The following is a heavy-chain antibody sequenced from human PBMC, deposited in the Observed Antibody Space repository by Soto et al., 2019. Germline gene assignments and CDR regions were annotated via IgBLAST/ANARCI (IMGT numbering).Heavy chain of an antibody. J-gene: IGHJ4*02. CDR2: IYYSGST. CDR3: ARRSTSVTPYFDY. CDR1: GGSISSYY. V-gene: IGHV4-59*08. D-gene: IGHD4-17*01. Sequence: PSETLSLTCTVSGGSISSYYWSWIRQPPGKGLEWIGYIYYSGSTNYNPSLKSRVTISVDTSKNQFSLKLSSVTAADTAVYYCARRSTSVTPYFDYWGQGTLVTVSS.